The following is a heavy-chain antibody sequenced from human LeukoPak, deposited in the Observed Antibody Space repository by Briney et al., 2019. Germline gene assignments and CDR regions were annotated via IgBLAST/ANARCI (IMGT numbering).Heavy chain of an antibody. V-gene: IGHV1-8*01. CDR2: VHPNSGNT. CDR1: GYPFTTWE. J-gene: IGHJ6*02. D-gene: IGHD6-13*01. CDR3: ARVYSSSWYFPPPYYYYYYGMDV. Sequence: ASVKVSCKTSGYPFTTWEINWVRQAAGQGLEWMGWVHPNSGNTAYAQKFQGRVTMTRDTSISTAYMELSSLRSEDTAVYYCARVYSSSWYFPPPYYYYYYGMDVWGQGTTVTVSS.